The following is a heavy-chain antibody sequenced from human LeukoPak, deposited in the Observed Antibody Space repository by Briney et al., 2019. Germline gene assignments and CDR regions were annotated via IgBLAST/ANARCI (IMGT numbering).Heavy chain of an antibody. CDR2: ISGSSSTT. CDR3: ARVSGYHDY. Sequence: GGSLRLSCAASGFTFSGDSMNWVRQAPGKGLEWVSYISGSSSTTYYADSVKGRFTISRDNAKNSLYLQMNSLRDEDTAVYYWARVSGYHDYWGQGTLVTVSS. J-gene: IGHJ4*02. CDR1: GFTFSGDS. D-gene: IGHD3-22*01. V-gene: IGHV3-48*02.